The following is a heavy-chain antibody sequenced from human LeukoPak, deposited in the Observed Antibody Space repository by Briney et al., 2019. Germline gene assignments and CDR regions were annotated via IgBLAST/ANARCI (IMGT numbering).Heavy chain of an antibody. D-gene: IGHD3-10*01. J-gene: IGHJ6*03. CDR2: VNPNNGNT. Sequence: ASVKVSCKASGYSFTGYDINWVRQATGQGLEGMGWVNPNNGNTGYAQRFQGRVTMPKDTDTRTAHMEMSSLKFDDTAVYYCATPTGRTSNYCPMDVWGKGTTVAVS. CDR1: GYSFTGYD. V-gene: IGHV1-8*01. CDR3: ATPTGRTSNYCPMDV.